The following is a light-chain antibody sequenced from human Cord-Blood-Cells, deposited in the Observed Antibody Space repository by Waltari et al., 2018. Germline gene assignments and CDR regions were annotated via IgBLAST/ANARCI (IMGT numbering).Light chain of an antibody. CDR1: QSVSSSY. CDR2: GAS. J-gene: IGKJ2*01. CDR3: QQYGSSPLYT. Sequence: EIVLTQSPGTLSLSPGERATLSCRASQSVSSSYLAWYQQKPGQAPRLLIYGASSRATCIPDRFSGSGSGTDFTLTISRLGPEDFAVYYCQQYGSSPLYTFGQGTKLEIK. V-gene: IGKV3-20*01.